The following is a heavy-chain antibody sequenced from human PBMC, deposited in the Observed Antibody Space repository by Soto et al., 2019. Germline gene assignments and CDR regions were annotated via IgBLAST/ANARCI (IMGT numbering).Heavy chain of an antibody. CDR1: GFTFSTYW. CDR3: ARPRRTWVPFDAFDV. Sequence: EVQLVESGGSLVQPGGSLRLSCAASGFTFSTYWMAWVRQAPGKGLVWVSRLNTDESTTNYADSVRGRFTISRDNGKNTLYLQRNSLRVEDTALYYCARPRRTWVPFDAFDVWGQVTMVTVSS. CDR2: LNTDESTT. V-gene: IGHV3-74*01. J-gene: IGHJ3*01. D-gene: IGHD7-27*01.